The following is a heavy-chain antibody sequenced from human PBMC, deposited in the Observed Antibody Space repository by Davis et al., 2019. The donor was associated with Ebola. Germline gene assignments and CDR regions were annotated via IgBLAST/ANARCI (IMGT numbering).Heavy chain of an antibody. V-gene: IGHV1-69*04. Sequence: AASVKVSCKASGGTFSSYGISWVRQAPGQGLEWMGRIIPILGIANYAQKFQGRVTITADKSTSTAYMELSSLRSEGTAVYYCARDGYSYGLRYFDLWGRGTLVTVSS. CDR2: IIPILGIA. CDR3: ARDGYSYGLRYFDL. D-gene: IGHD5-18*01. J-gene: IGHJ2*01. CDR1: GGTFSSYG.